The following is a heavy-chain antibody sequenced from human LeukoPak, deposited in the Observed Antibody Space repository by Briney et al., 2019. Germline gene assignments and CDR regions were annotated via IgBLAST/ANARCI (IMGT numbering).Heavy chain of an antibody. CDR1: GFTFSSYE. V-gene: IGHV3-48*03. CDR2: ISSSGSTI. J-gene: IGHJ4*02. CDR3: ARERAVVRYFDY. Sequence: GGSLRLSCAASGFTFSSYEMNWVRQAPGKGLEWVSYISSSGSTIYYADSVKGRFTISRDNAKNSLYLQMNSLRAEDTAVYYCARERAVVRYFDYWGQGTLVTVSS. D-gene: IGHD4-23*01.